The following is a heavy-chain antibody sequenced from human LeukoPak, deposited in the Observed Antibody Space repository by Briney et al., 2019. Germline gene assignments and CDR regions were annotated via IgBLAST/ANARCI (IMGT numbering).Heavy chain of an antibody. CDR1: VGTFSSYG. CDR2: ISAYNGNT. D-gene: IGHD2-2*01. V-gene: IGHV1-18*01. Sequence: ASVKVSCKASVGTFSSYGISWVRQAHGQGLEWMGWISAYNGNTNYAQKLQGRVTMTTDTSTSTAYRELRSLRSDDTAVYYCARDGCSSTSCYGNWFDPWGQGTLVTVSS. CDR3: ARDGCSSTSCYGNWFDP. J-gene: IGHJ5*02.